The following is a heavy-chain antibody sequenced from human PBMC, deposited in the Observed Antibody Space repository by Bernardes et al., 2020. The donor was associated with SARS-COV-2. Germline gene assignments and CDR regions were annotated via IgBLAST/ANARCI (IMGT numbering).Heavy chain of an antibody. Sequence: SETLSLTCTVSGGSISSYYWSWIRQPAGKGLEWIGRIYTSGSTNYNPSLKSRVTMSVDTSKNQFSLKLSSVTAADTAVYYCARVWSYYDSSGYYYWFDPWGQGTLVTVSS. J-gene: IGHJ5*02. CDR2: IYTSGST. CDR3: ARVWSYYDSSGYYYWFDP. V-gene: IGHV4-4*07. D-gene: IGHD3-22*01. CDR1: GGSISSYY.